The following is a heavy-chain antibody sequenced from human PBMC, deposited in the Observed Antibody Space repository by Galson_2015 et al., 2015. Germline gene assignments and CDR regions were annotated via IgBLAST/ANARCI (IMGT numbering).Heavy chain of an antibody. Sequence: QSGAEVKKPGESLKISCGYSFTNSWIGWVRQMPGKGLECMGIIYPGDSDTRYSPSFQGQVTISADKSISTAYLQWSSLKASDTAMYYCVRLANSGSVKSPFDYWGQGTLVTVSS. D-gene: IGHD1-26*01. V-gene: IGHV5-51*01. CDR3: VRLANSGSVKSPFDY. CDR2: IYPGDSDT. CDR1: YSFTNSW. J-gene: IGHJ4*02.